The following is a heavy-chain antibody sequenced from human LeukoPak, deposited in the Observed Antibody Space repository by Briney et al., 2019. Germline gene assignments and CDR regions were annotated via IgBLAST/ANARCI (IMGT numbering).Heavy chain of an antibody. CDR2: IYSGGST. V-gene: IGHV3-53*01. CDR3: ARSRATGYSYYYYYMDV. CDR1: GFTVSSNY. Sequence: GGSLRLSCAASGFTVSSNYMSWVRQAPGKGLEWVSVIYSGGSTYYADSVKGRFTISRDNSKNTLYLQMNSLRAEDTAVCYCARSRATGYSYYYYYMDVWGKGTTVTVSS. D-gene: IGHD6-13*01. J-gene: IGHJ6*03.